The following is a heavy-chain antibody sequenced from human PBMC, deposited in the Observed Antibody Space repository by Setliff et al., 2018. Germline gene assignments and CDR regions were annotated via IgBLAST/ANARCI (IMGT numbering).Heavy chain of an antibody. CDR2: IKKDGSEK. V-gene: IGHV3-7*03. CDR3: VPHPNAYNDF. J-gene: IGHJ4*02. D-gene: IGHD1-1*01. CDR1: GFTFSSYL. Sequence: PGGSLRLSCAAPGFTFSSYLMSWVRQAPGKGLEWVANIKKDGSEKYYADSVKGRFTISRDNSKNTLYLQMNSLRPEDTAIYYCVPHPNAYNDFWGQGTLVTVSS.